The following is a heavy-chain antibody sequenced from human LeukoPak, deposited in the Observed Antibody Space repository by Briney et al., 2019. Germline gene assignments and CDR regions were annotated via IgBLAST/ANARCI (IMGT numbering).Heavy chain of an antibody. CDR2: IYYSGST. CDR1: GGSISSYY. Sequence: KPSETLSLTCTVSGGSISSYYWSWIRQPPGKGLEWIGYIYYSGSTNYNPSLKSRVTISVDTSKNQFSLKLSSVTAADTAVYYCARDPHNYYYYMDVWGKGTTVTVSS. CDR3: ARDPHNYYYYMDV. J-gene: IGHJ6*03. V-gene: IGHV4-59*12.